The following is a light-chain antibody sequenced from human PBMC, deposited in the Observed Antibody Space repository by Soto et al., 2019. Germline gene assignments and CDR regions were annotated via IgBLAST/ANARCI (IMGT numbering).Light chain of an antibody. Sequence: QSVLTQSPSVSAAPGQKVTISCSGSSSNIGNNYVSWYQQLPGTAPKLLIYDNNKRPSGIPDRFSGSKSGTSGTLDITGLQTGDEADYYCCSFAGRGTFLFGTGTKLTVL. CDR1: SSNIGNNY. CDR2: DNN. CDR3: CSFAGRGTFL. J-gene: IGLJ1*01. V-gene: IGLV1-51*01.